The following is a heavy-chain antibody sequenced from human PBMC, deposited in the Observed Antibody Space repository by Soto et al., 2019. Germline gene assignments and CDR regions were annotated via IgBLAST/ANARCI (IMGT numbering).Heavy chain of an antibody. CDR1: GFTFSSYS. V-gene: IGHV3-21*01. CDR2: ISSSSSYI. J-gene: IGHJ4*02. CDR3: ARASYYYDSSGYYMPGYYFDY. D-gene: IGHD3-22*01. Sequence: RRLSCAASGFTFSSYSMNWVRQAPGKGLEWVSSISSSSSYIYYADSVKGRFTTSRDNAKNSLYLQMNSLRAEDTAVYYCARASYYYDSSGYYMPGYYFDYWGQGTLVTVSS.